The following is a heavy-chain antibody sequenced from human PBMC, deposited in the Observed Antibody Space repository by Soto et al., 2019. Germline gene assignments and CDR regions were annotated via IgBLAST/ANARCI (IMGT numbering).Heavy chain of an antibody. J-gene: IGHJ6*03. CDR1: GGSIRTTTYY. CDR2: IYFSGST. Sequence: SETLSLTCTVSGGSIRTTTYYWGWIRQPPGKGLEWIGTIYFSGSTYYSPSLKSRVTISVDTSKNQISLQLSSVTAAYTAVYYCAEISFYYYYMDIWGKGTTVTVSS. V-gene: IGHV4-39*01. CDR3: AEISFYYYYMDI.